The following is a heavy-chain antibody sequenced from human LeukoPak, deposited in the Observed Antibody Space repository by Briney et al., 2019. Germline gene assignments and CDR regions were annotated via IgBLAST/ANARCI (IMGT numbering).Heavy chain of an antibody. CDR1: GGSISSGSYY. V-gene: IGHV4-61*02. D-gene: IGHD3-3*01. J-gene: IGHJ4*02. CDR3: AGYDSWSGLDY. CDR2: IYTSGST. Sequence: SETLSLXCTVSGGSISSGSYYWSWIRQPAGKGLEWIGRIYTSGSTNYNPSLKSRVTISVDTSKNQFSLKLSSVTAADTAVSYCAGYDSWSGLDYWGQGTLVTVSS.